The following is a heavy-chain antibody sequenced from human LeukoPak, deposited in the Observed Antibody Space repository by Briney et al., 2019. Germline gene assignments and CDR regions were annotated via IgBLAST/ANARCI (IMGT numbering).Heavy chain of an antibody. CDR1: GFTFSSSA. CDR2: IRASGGTT. CDR3: VKGSDDYIIFDC. Sequence: PGGSLRLSCAASGFTFSSSAMNWVRQAPGKGLEWVSGIRASGGTTDYADSVKGRFTISRDNSKNTLYLQMSSLRAEVTAIDYCVKGSDDYIIFDCWGQGTLVTVSS. V-gene: IGHV3-23*01. D-gene: IGHD5-24*01. J-gene: IGHJ4*02.